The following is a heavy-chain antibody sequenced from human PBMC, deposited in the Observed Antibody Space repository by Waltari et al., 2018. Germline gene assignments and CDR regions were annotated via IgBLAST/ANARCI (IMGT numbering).Heavy chain of an antibody. V-gene: IGHV4-39*01. J-gene: IGHJ4*02. CDR2: IYYSGST. Sequence: QLQLQESGPGLVKPSETLSLTCTVSGCSISSSSYYWGWIRQPPGQGLEWIGSIYYSGSTYYNPSLKSRVTISVDTSKNQFSLKLSSVTAADTAVYYCARNIKCPGDCYSDYWGQGTLVTVSS. D-gene: IGHD2-21*01. CDR3: ARNIKCPGDCYSDY. CDR1: GCSISSSSYY.